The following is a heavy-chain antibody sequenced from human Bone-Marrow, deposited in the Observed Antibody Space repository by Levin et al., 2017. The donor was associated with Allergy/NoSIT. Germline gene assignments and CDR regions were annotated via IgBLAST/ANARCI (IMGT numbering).Heavy chain of an antibody. CDR3: AKAWIFGVVPDSYMDV. V-gene: IGHV3-23*01. D-gene: IGHD3-3*01. J-gene: IGHJ6*03. CDR1: GFTFSSYG. CDR2: IGGRGDNI. Sequence: GGSLRLSCAASGFTFSSYGMAWVRQAPGKGLEWVSAIGGRGDNINYADSVRGRFTISRDNSKNTLYLQMNSLRAEDTALYYCAKAWIFGVVPDSYMDVWGKGTTVTVSS.